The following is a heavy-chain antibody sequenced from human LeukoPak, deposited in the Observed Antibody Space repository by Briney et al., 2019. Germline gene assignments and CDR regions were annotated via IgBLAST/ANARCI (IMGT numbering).Heavy chain of an antibody. CDR2: IRYDRSNK. CDR3: AKDGRWLQLLYYYMDV. J-gene: IGHJ6*03. V-gene: IGHV3-30*02. CDR1: GFTFSSYG. D-gene: IGHD5-24*01. Sequence: PGGSLRLSCAASGFTFSSYGMHWVRQAPGKGLEWVAFIRYDRSNKYYADSVKGRFTISRDNSKNTLYLQMNGLRAEDTAVYYCAKDGRWLQLLYYYMDVWGKGTTVTISS.